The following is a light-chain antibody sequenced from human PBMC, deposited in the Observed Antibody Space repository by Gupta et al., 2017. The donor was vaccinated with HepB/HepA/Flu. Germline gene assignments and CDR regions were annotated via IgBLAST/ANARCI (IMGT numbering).Light chain of an antibody. CDR3: QQCSSGPRT. CDR1: HSGNTY. CDR2: EAS. V-gene: IGKV3-11*01. J-gene: IGKJ2*02. Sequence: SPRERTSRQIMASHSGNTYLAWYQQKPGQAPRLLIYEASNREAGIPARFSGSGSGTDFTLTISSLEAEDVAVYYCQQCSSGPRTFGPGTKLEIK.